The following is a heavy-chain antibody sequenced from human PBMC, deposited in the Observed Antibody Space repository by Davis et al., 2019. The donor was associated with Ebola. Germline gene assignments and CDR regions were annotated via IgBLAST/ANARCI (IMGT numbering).Heavy chain of an antibody. J-gene: IGHJ4*02. CDR3: ARETYSGSYFDY. Sequence: PSETLSLTCTVSGGSISSSSYYMSWIRQAPGKGLEWVSYISSSGSTIYYADSVKGRFTISRDNAKNSLYLQMNSLRAEDTAVYYCARETYSGSYFDYWGQGTLVTVSS. D-gene: IGHD1-26*01. CDR1: GGSISSSSYY. CDR2: ISSSGSTI. V-gene: IGHV3-11*01.